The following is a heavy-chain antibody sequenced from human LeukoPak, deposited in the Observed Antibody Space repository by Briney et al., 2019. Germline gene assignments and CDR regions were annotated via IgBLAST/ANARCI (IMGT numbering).Heavy chain of an antibody. CDR2: IIPIFGTA. CDR3: ARGVVVVPAAMGHHMDV. D-gene: IGHD2-2*01. Sequence: GASVKVSCKASGGTFSSYAISWVRQAAGQGLEWMGGIIPIFGTANYAQKLQGRVTMTTDTSTSTAYMELRSLRSDDTAVYYCARGVVVVPAAMGHHMDVWGKGTTVTDAS. CDR1: GGTFSSYA. J-gene: IGHJ6*03. V-gene: IGHV1-69*05.